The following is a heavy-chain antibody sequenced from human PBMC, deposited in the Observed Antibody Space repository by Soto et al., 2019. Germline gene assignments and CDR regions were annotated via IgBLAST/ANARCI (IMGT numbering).Heavy chain of an antibody. D-gene: IGHD2-15*01. CDR3: ARFSSVVADGMDV. V-gene: IGHV1-69*13. CDR1: GGTFSSYA. Sequence: SVKVSCKASGGTFSSYAISWVRQAPGQGLEWMGGIIPIFGIANYAQKFQGRVTITADESTSTAYMELSSLRSEDTAVYYCARFSSVVADGMDVWGQGTTVTVSS. CDR2: IIPIFGIA. J-gene: IGHJ6*02.